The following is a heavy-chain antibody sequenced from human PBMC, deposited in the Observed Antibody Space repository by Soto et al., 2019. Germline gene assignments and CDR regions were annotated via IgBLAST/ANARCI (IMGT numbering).Heavy chain of an antibody. CDR3: AHTPSYRSGGSCYLGFDY. J-gene: IGHJ4*02. D-gene: IGHD2-15*01. CDR2: IYWDDDK. V-gene: IGHV2-5*02. Sequence: QITLKESGPTLVKPTQTLTLTCTFSGFSLSTSGVGVGWIRQPPGKALEWLALIYWDDDKRYSPSLESRLTITKDTSKNQVVLTMTNMDPVDPATYYCAHTPSYRSGGSCYLGFDYWGQGTLVTVSS. CDR1: GFSLSTSGVG.